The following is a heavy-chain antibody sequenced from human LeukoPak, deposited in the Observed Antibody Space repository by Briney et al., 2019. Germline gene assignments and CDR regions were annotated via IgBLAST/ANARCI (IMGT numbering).Heavy chain of an antibody. J-gene: IGHJ4*02. CDR3: ARGRGGYSSSLFDS. Sequence: GGSLRLSCAASGFTFSSYAMSWVRQAPGKGLEWVSTFSGGGGITYYADSVKGRFTISRDNPKNTLYLQMNTLRAEDTAVYYCARGRGGYSSSLFDSWGQGTLVTVSS. V-gene: IGHV3-23*01. CDR1: GFTFSSYA. D-gene: IGHD6-6*01. CDR2: FSGGGGIT.